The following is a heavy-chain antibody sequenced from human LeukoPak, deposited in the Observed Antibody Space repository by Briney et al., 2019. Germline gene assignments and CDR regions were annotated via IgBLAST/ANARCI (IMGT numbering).Heavy chain of an antibody. Sequence: ASVKVSCKASGYTFTGYYMHWVRQAPGQGLEWMGWINPNSGGTNYAQKFQGRATMTRDTSISTAYMELSRLRSDDTAVYYCARESIAVAGTSSSVGYYGMDVWGQGTTVTVSS. V-gene: IGHV1-2*02. D-gene: IGHD6-19*01. CDR2: INPNSGGT. J-gene: IGHJ6*02. CDR1: GYTFTGYY. CDR3: ARESIAVAGTSSSVGYYGMDV.